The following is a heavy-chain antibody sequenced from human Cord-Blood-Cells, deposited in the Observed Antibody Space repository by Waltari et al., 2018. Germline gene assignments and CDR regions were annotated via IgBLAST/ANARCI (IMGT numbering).Heavy chain of an antibody. CDR3: ARGNPYADFDY. D-gene: IGHD3-16*01. J-gene: IGHJ4*02. CDR1: GGSFSGYY. CDR2: INHSGST. V-gene: IGHV4-34*01. Sequence: QVQLQQWGAGLLKPSETLSLTCAVYGGSFSGYYWSWIHQPPGKGLEWIGEINHSGSTNNNPSRKSRVTISVDTSTNQFSLKLSSVTAADTAVYYCARGNPYADFDYWGQGTLVTVSS.